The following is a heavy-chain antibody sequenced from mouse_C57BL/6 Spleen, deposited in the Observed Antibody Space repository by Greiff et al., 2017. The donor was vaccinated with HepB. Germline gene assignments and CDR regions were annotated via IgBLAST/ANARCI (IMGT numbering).Heavy chain of an antibody. Sequence: VQLKQSGPGLVKPSQSLSLTCSVTGYSITSGYYWNWIRQFPGNKLEWMGYISYDGSNNYNPSLKNRISITRDTSKNQFFLKLNSVTTEDTATYYCASLSNYEAMDYWGQGTSVTVSS. CDR2: ISYDGSN. D-gene: IGHD2-5*01. CDR1: GYSITSGYY. V-gene: IGHV3-6*01. CDR3: ASLSNYEAMDY. J-gene: IGHJ4*01.